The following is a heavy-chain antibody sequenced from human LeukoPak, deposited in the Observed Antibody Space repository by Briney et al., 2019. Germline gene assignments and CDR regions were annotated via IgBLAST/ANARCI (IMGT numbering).Heavy chain of an antibody. CDR3: ARDRDGMGV. J-gene: IGHJ6*02. Sequence: SGTLSLTCAVSGGSNTSDNWWTWVRQPPGKGLEWIGAIYHSGSTDYNPSLKSRVTISVDKSKNQFSLRLNSVTAADTAVYFCARDRDGMGVWGQGTTVTVSS. V-gene: IGHV4-4*02. CDR2: IYHSGST. CDR1: GGSNTSDNW.